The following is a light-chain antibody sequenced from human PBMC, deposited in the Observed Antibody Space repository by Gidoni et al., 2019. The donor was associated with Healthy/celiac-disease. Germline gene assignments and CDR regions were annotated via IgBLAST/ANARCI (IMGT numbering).Light chain of an antibody. CDR1: PSVSSY. Sequence: DIVLTQSPATLSLSTGERATLPCRASPSVSSYLAGYQQQPCQPPRLLIYDASNRATGIPARFSGSGAGTDFTLTISSLEPEDFAVYYCQQRSNWTPSLTFGGGTKVEIK. CDR2: DAS. V-gene: IGKV3-11*01. CDR3: QQRSNWTPSLT. J-gene: IGKJ4*01.